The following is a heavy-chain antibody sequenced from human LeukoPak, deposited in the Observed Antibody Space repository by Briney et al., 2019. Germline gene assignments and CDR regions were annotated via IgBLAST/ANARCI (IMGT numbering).Heavy chain of an antibody. CDR1: EFSVGSNY. J-gene: IGHJ3*02. V-gene: IGHV3-66*01. D-gene: IGHD3-3*01. CDR3: ARDATIFWSGYPMRDAFDI. CDR2: IYSGGST. Sequence: GGSLRLSCAASEFSVGSNYMTWVRQAPGKGLEWVSLIYSGGSTYYADSVKGRFTISRDNSKNTLYLQMNSLRAEDTAVYYCARDATIFWSGYPMRDAFDIWGQGTMVTVSS.